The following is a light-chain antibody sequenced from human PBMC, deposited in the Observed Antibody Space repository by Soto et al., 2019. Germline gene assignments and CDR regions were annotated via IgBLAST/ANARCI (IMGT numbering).Light chain of an antibody. CDR3: QQYYNWRT. V-gene: IGKV3-20*01. CDR2: GAS. J-gene: IGKJ1*01. Sequence: EIVLTQSPDTLSLSPGERATLSCRASQSVSTNSLAWYQQKRGQAPRPLIYGASRRATGTPDRFSGSGSGTDFTLVISSLQSEDFAVYYCQQYYNWRTFGQGTNVEIK. CDR1: QSVSTNS.